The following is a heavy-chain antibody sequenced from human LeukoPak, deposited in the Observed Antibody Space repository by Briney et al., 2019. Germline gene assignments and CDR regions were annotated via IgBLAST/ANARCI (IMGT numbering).Heavy chain of an antibody. V-gene: IGHV3-33*06. D-gene: IGHD4-17*01. J-gene: IGHJ4*02. CDR2: IWYDGSNQ. Sequence: GGSLRLSCAASGFTLSNYGMHWVRQAPGKGLEWVAVIWYDGSNQHYAESVKGRFSISRDNSKKTVYLQLSSLRAEDTAVYYCAKPSDYADYLPFDSWGQGTLVTVSS. CDR1: GFTLSNYG. CDR3: AKPSDYADYLPFDS.